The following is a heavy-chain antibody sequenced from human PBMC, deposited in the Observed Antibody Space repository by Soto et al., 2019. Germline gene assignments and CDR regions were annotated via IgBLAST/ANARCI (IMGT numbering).Heavy chain of an antibody. CDR1: GYRFTSYW. Sequence: ESLKISCNGSGYRFTSYWISWVRQMPGKGLEWMGRIDPSNSYTHYSPSFHGHVTISADNSISTAYLQWSNLRASDTAIYYCAFLDTSLDFDFWGQGTLVTVSS. J-gene: IGHJ4*02. CDR3: AFLDTSLDFDF. CDR2: IDPSNSYT. D-gene: IGHD3-3*02. V-gene: IGHV5-10-1*01.